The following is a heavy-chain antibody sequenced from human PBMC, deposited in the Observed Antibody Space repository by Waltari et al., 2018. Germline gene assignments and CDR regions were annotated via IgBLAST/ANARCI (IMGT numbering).Heavy chain of an antibody. CDR2: INHLGST. J-gene: IGHJ4*02. CDR3: AKGRLWFGDLRS. V-gene: IGHV4-34*01. CDR1: GGSFSAYH. Sequence: QLHPQQWGAGLLKPSETLSLTCNIFGGSFSAYHWTWIRQSPGKGLEWIGEINHLGSTNYNPSLKSRVTISLDPSKNEFALKLDSVTAADTAVYFCAKGRLWFGDLRSWGQGTQVTVSS. D-gene: IGHD3-10*01.